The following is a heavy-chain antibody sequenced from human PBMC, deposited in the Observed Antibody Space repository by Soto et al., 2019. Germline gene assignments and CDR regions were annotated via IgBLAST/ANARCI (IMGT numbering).Heavy chain of an antibody. CDR1: GGTFNIYA. V-gene: IGHV1-69*01. CDR3: ARDFDSNGYRRLDY. CDR2: IIPIFGSP. D-gene: IGHD3-22*01. Sequence: QVQLVQSGAEVTKPGSSVKVSCKASGGTFNIYAISWVRQAPGQGLEWMGGIIPIFGSPNYAQRFQGRVTITADESTTTSYLELSSLRSEDTAVYYCARDFDSNGYRRLDYGGQGTLVLVSS. J-gene: IGHJ4*02.